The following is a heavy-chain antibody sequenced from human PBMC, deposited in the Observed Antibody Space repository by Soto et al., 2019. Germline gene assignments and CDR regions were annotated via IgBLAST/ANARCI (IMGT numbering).Heavy chain of an antibody. Sequence: GSLRLSCAASGFTFSSYGMHWVRQAPGKGLEWVAVIWYDGSNKYYADSVKGRFTISRDNSKNTLYLQMNSLRAEDTAVYYCARVNEYCTNGVCYMDYWGQGTLVTVSS. D-gene: IGHD2-8*01. J-gene: IGHJ4*02. V-gene: IGHV3-33*01. CDR1: GFTFSSYG. CDR2: IWYDGSNK. CDR3: ARVNEYCTNGVCYMDY.